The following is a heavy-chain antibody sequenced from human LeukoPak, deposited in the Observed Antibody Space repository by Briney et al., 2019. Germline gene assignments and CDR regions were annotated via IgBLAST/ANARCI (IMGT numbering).Heavy chain of an antibody. CDR2: IGAYNGNT. CDR1: GYTLTSYG. CDR3: AREAIAAAEGAFDI. Sequence: RRASVKVSCKASGYTLTSYGISWVRQAPGQGLEWMGWIGAYNGNTNYAQKLQGRVTMTTDTSTSTAYMELRSLRSDDTAVYYCAREAIAAAEGAFDIWGQGTVVTVSS. V-gene: IGHV1-18*01. J-gene: IGHJ3*02. D-gene: IGHD6-13*01.